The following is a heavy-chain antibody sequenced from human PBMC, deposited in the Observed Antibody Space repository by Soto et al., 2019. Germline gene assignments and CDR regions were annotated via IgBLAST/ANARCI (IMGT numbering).Heavy chain of an antibody. CDR3: ARDGSYCSGGSCYYYYYMDV. Sequence: PSETLSLTCTVSGGSISSYYWSWIRQPPGKGLELFGYIYYSGSTNYNPSLKSRVTISVDTSKNQFSLKLSSVTAADTAVYFCARDGSYCSGGSCYYYYYMDVWGKGTTVTVSS. CDR2: IYYSGST. V-gene: IGHV4-59*01. CDR1: GGSISSYY. D-gene: IGHD2-15*01. J-gene: IGHJ6*03.